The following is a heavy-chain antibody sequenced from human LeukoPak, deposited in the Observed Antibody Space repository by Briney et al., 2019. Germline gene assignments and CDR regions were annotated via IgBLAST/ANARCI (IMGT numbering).Heavy chain of an antibody. CDR3: AKMASGSYYFDY. CDR2: ISYDGSNK. Sequence: GGSLRLSCAASGFTFSSYDMHWVRQAPGKGLEWVAVISYDGSNKYYADSVKGRFTISRDNSKNTLYLQMNSLRAEDTAVYYCAKMASGSYYFDYWGQGTLVTVSS. CDR1: GFTFSSYD. D-gene: IGHD1-26*01. J-gene: IGHJ4*02. V-gene: IGHV3-30*18.